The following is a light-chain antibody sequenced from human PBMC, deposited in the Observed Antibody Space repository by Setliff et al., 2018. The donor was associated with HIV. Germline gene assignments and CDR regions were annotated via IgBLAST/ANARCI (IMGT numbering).Light chain of an antibody. V-gene: IGLV2-14*01. J-gene: IGLJ1*01. Sequence: QSVLTQPASVSGSPGQSITIPCTGTSSDVGGYNYVSWYQQHPGNAPKLMIFEVSNRPSWVSNRFSGSKSGNTASLTISGLQAEDEADYYCSSYTSSSLYVFGTGTKVTVL. CDR1: SSDVGGYNY. CDR3: SSYTSSSLYV. CDR2: EVS.